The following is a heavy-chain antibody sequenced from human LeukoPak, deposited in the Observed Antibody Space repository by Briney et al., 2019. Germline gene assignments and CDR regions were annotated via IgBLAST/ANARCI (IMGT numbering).Heavy chain of an antibody. CDR2: ISGSGGST. CDR3: ARDTTMVRGGFDY. Sequence: GGSLRLSCAASGFTFSSYAMSWVRQAPGKGLEWVSAISGSGGSTYYADSVKGRFTISRDNSKNSLYLQMNSLRGEDTGVYYCARDTTMVRGGFDYWGQGTLVTVSS. CDR1: GFTFSSYA. J-gene: IGHJ4*02. V-gene: IGHV3-23*01. D-gene: IGHD3-10*01.